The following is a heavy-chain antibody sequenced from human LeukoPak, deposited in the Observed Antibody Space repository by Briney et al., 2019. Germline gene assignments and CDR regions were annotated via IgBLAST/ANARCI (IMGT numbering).Heavy chain of an antibody. Sequence: GGSLRLSCAASGFILSTYGMHWVRQAPGKGLEWVAVISYDGTNTYYADSVRGRFTISRDNSKKTLYLQMNSLRAEDTAVYYCAKDLQYLAWLLSGHDAFDVWGQGTMVTVSS. CDR2: ISYDGTNT. J-gene: IGHJ3*01. CDR3: AKDLQYLAWLLSGHDAFDV. CDR1: GFILSTYG. V-gene: IGHV3-30*18. D-gene: IGHD3-9*01.